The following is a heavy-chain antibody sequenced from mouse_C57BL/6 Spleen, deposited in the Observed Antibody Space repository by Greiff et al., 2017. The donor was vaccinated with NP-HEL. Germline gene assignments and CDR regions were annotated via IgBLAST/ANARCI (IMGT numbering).Heavy chain of an antibody. J-gene: IGHJ4*01. V-gene: IGHV1-15*01. CDR2: IDPETGGT. D-gene: IGHD1-1*01. Sequence: VQLQQSGAELVRPGASVTLSCKASGYTFTDYEMHWVKQTPVHGLEWIGAIDPETGGTAYNQKFKGKAILTADQSSSTASRELRSLTSEHSAVYYCTRSTVVPPYAVYCWGQGTSVTVSS. CDR1: GYTFTDYE. CDR3: TRSTVVPPYAVYC.